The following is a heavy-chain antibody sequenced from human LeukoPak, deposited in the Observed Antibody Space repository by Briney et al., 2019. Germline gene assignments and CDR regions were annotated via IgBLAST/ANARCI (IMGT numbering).Heavy chain of an antibody. J-gene: IGHJ5*02. CDR3: ARGDGDYGWFDP. CDR2: IYYCGST. D-gene: IGHD4-17*01. Sequence: SETLSLTCTVSGGSISSSSYYWGWIRQPPGKGLEWIGSIYYCGSTYNNPSLKSRVTISVDTSKNQFSLKLSSVTAADTAVYYCARGDGDYGWFDPWGQGTLVTVSS. CDR1: GGSISSSSYY. V-gene: IGHV4-39*07.